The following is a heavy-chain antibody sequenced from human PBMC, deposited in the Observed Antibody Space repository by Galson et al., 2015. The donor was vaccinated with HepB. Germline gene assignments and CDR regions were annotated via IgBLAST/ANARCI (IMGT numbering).Heavy chain of an antibody. CDR3: ASDLDGSGSFYNMLAY. V-gene: IGHV3-30*04. J-gene: IGHJ4*02. CDR2: ISSDINTK. Sequence: SLRLSCAASGFTFSRHAFRWVRQAPGKGLQWLSLISSDINTKNYADSVKGRFSVSRDNSRDTVYLQMNGLRPEDTAVYFCASDLDGSGSFYNMLAYWGQGIMVTVSS. CDR1: GFTFSRHA. D-gene: IGHD3-10*01.